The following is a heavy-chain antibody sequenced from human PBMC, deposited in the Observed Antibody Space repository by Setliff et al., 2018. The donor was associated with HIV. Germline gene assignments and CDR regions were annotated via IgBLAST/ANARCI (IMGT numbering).Heavy chain of an antibody. V-gene: IGHV1-18*04. CDR2: INPYNGNT. J-gene: IGHJ1*01. Sequence: ASVKVSCKASGYTFTGYYMHWVRQAPGQGLEWMGWINPYNGNTNYAQKLQGRVTMTTDTSTSTAYMELRSLRSDDTAVYYCARVVVRGVTFIAEYFQHWGQGTLVT. CDR1: GYTFTGYY. CDR3: ARVVVRGVTFIAEYFQH. D-gene: IGHD3-10*01.